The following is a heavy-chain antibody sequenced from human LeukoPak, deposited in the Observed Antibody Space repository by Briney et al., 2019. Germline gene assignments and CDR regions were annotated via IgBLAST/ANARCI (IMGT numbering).Heavy chain of an antibody. D-gene: IGHD1-1*01. CDR3: ARLERRPSYYYYYYGMDV. Sequence: KPSETLSLTCAVYGGSFSGYYWSWIRQPPGKGLEWIGEINHSGSTNYNPSLKSRVTISVDTSKNQFSLKLSSVTAADTAVYYCARLERRPSYYYYYYGMDVWGQGTTVTVSS. V-gene: IGHV4-34*01. CDR1: GGSFSGYY. CDR2: INHSGST. J-gene: IGHJ6*02.